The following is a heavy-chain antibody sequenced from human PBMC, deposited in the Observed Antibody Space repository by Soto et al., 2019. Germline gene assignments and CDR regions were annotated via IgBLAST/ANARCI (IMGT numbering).Heavy chain of an antibody. CDR2: INGEGTST. D-gene: IGHD3-3*02. CDR3: ARRVLAGTPYYFDY. V-gene: IGHV3-74*01. J-gene: IGHJ4*02. Sequence: EVQLVESGGDLVQPGGSLKLSCVASGFTFSSYWMHWVRQGPGKGLAWVSRINGEGTSTSYADSVKGRFIIFRDNAKNTLYLQMNSLGVEDTGVYYCARRVLAGTPYYFDYWGQGSLVTVSS. CDR1: GFTFSSYW.